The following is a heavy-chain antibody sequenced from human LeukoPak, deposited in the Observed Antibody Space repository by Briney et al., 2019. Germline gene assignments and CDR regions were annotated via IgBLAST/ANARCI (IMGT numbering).Heavy chain of an antibody. CDR1: GFTFSSYS. D-gene: IGHD2-2*01. CDR2: ISSSSSYI. V-gene: IGHV3-21*01. CDR3: ARYCSSTSCSLYYYYGMDV. J-gene: IGHJ6*02. Sequence: GGSLRLSCAASGFTFSSYSMNWVRQAPGKGLEWVSSISSSSSYIYYADSVKGRFTISRDNAKNSLYLRMNSLRAEDTAVYYCARYCSSTSCSLYYYYGMDVWGQGTTVTVSS.